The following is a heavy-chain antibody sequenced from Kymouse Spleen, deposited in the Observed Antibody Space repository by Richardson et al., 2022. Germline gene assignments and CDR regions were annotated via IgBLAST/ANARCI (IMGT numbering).Heavy chain of an antibody. V-gene: IGHV3-9*01. Sequence: EVQLVESGGGLVQPGRSLRLSCAASGFTFDDYAMHWVRQAPGKGLEWVSGISWNSGSIGYADSVKGRFTISRDNAKNSLYLQMNSLRAEDTALYYCAKDMNWNYSDAFDIWGQGTMVTVSS. J-gene: IGHJ3*02. CDR1: GFTFDDYA. D-gene: IGHD1-7*01. CDR3: AKDMNWNYSDAFDI. CDR2: ISWNSGSI.